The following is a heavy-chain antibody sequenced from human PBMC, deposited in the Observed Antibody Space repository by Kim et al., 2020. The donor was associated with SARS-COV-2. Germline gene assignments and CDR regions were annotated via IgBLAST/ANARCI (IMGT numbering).Heavy chain of an antibody. V-gene: IGHV3-33*06. D-gene: IGHD6-19*01. J-gene: IGHJ4*02. CDR3: VKWGMEWLGGMDY. Sequence: VGTVKVRFTISRDNSMNTVYLEMNSLRSEDPAVYYCVKWGMEWLGGMDYWGQGTLATVSS.